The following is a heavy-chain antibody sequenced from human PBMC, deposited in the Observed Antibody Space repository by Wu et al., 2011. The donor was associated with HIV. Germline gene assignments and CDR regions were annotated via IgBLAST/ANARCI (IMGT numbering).Heavy chain of an antibody. Sequence: QVQLVQTGAEVKKPGASVKVSCKTSGYTFTSYGISWVRQAPGQGLEWMGRIIPIFGTANYAQKFQGRVTITADESTSTAYMELSSLRSEDTAVYYCARGAMTRGGEVDIWGQGTMVTVSS. CDR1: GYTFTSYG. J-gene: IGHJ3*02. CDR3: ARGAMTRGGEVDI. V-gene: IGHV1-69*18. D-gene: IGHD2-15*01. CDR2: IIPIFGTA.